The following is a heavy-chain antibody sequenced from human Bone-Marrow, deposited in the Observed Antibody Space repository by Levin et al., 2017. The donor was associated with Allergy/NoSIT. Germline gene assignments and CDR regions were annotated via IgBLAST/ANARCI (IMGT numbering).Heavy chain of an antibody. V-gene: IGHV4-59*11. CDR2: IDNSGST. Sequence: SQTLSLTCTVSGGSISSHYLSWIRQPPGKGLEGIGYIDNSGSTNYNPFLKSRATMSIDTSKNQFSLTLSSVTGADTAVYYCAWSPNTSFFDYWGPGTLVTVSS. J-gene: IGHJ4*01. D-gene: IGHD2-8*02. CDR1: GGSISSHY. CDR3: AWSPNTSFFDY.